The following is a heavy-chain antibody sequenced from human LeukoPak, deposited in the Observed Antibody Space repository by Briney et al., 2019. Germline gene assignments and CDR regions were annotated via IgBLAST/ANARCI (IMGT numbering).Heavy chain of an antibody. V-gene: IGHV3-21*04. CDR1: GFTFSSYS. CDR2: ISSSSSYI. CDR3: ARGSLWFGEGLFDP. J-gene: IGHJ5*02. Sequence: GGSLRLSCAASGFTFSSYSMNWVRQAPGKGLEWVSSISSSSSYIYYADSVKGRFTISRDNAKNSLYLQMNSLRAEDTAVYYCARGSLWFGEGLFDPWGQGTLVTVSS. D-gene: IGHD3-10*01.